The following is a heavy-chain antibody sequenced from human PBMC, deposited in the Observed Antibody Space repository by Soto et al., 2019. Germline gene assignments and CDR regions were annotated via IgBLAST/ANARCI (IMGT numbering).Heavy chain of an antibody. V-gene: IGHV4-39*01. Sequence: QLQLQESGPRLVKSSETLSLTCTVSGGSISTSHHWGWIRQPPRKGLEWIGSVFYNGGPYYSPSFQSRITLPVDTSTSQFSLRVRSSPATDTAVYFCARHYNTGAFFDYWGQGNLVTVSS. J-gene: IGHJ4*02. CDR1: GGSISTSHH. D-gene: IGHD1-20*01. CDR3: ARHYNTGAFFDY. CDR2: VFYNGGP.